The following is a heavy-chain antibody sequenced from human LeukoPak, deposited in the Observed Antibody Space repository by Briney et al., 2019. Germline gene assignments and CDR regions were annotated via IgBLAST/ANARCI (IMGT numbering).Heavy chain of an antibody. J-gene: IGHJ3*02. CDR2: ISSSSSTI. CDR3: ARAADSSGYYYGDAFDI. D-gene: IGHD3-22*01. V-gene: IGHV3-48*02. CDR1: GFTFSSYS. Sequence: GGSLRPSCAASGFTFSSYSMNWVRQAPGKGLEWVSYISSSSSTIYYADSVKGRFTISRDNAKNSLYLRMNSLRDEDTAVYYCARAADSSGYYYGDAFDIWGQGTMVTVSS.